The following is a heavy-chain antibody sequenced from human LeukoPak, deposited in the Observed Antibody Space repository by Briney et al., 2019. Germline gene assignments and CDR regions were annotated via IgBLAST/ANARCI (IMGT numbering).Heavy chain of an antibody. CDR3: AKDIEVAITGHYFDL. V-gene: IGHV3-23*01. J-gene: IGHJ2*01. CDR2: ISGSGFST. D-gene: IGHD3-22*01. Sequence: GGSLRLSCAASGFPFNVQTMSWVRQAPGQGLEWLSAISGSGFSTHYADSVKGRFTISRDNSKTTLFLQMNSLRAEDTALYYCAKDIEVAITGHYFDLWGRGTLVAVSS. CDR1: GFPFNVQT.